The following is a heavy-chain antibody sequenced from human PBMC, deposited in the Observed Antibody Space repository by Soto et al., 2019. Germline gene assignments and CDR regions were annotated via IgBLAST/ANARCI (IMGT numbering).Heavy chain of an antibody. Sequence: EVQLVESGGGLVQPGGSLRLSCVVSGFSFSSVWMTWVRQAPGKGLECVANIKYDGSEEYYVDSVKGRFTISRDNAKNSLYLQMTSLRDEDSAVYYCVTDLNGQGHWGQGTLGTVSS. V-gene: IGHV3-7*01. J-gene: IGHJ4*02. CDR3: VTDLNGQGH. CDR1: GFSFSSVW. CDR2: IKYDGSEE. D-gene: IGHD2-8*01.